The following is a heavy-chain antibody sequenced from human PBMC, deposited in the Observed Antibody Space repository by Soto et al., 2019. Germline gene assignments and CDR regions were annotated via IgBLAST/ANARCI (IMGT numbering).Heavy chain of an antibody. CDR2: LYWHDSK. V-gene: IGHV2-5*01. CDR3: VRRQRDSGPNGDY. D-gene: IGHD3-10*01. J-gene: IGHJ4*02. Sequence: ASCPTLLNPTHTLTLTCSFSGFSLRNSGMGVGWIRQPPARALEWLAFLYWHDSKRYSPSVRNRLTVTKDDCKNQVVLTMTYMEPVDTATYYYVRRQRDSGPNGDYWGQGILVTVSS. CDR1: GFSLRNSGMG.